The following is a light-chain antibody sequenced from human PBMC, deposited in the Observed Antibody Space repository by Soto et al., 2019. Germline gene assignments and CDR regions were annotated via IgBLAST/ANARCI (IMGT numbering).Light chain of an antibody. CDR3: HQYNSYSPT. CDR1: QSVSSW. Sequence: DIQMTRSPSTLSASVGDRVTITCRASQSVSSWLAWYQQRPGKAPKLLIYDASSLESGVPSRFSGSGSGTEFTLTISSLQPDDFATYYCHQYNSYSPTLGQGTKLEIK. J-gene: IGKJ2*01. V-gene: IGKV1-5*01. CDR2: DAS.